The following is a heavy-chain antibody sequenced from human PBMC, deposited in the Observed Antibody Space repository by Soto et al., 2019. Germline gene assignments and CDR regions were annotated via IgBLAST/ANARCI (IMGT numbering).Heavy chain of an antibody. D-gene: IGHD2-2*01. CDR3: ARSRGRYCSSASCSPHMDV. CDR2: ISYDGSNE. V-gene: IGHV3-30*03. J-gene: IGHJ6*02. Sequence: GGSLRLSCEVSGIIFSTYDMHWVRQAPGKGLEWVAIISYDGSNEYYADSVKGRFTISRDNSKNTLDLLMSGLGAEDTAVYCCARSRGRYCSSASCSPHMDVWGQGTTVTVSS. CDR1: GIIFSTYD.